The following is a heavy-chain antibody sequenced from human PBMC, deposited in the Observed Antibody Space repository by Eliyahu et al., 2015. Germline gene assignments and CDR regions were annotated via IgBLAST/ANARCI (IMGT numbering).Heavy chain of an antibody. CDR1: GYTFTSYG. D-gene: IGHD2-21*02. Sequence: QVQLVQSGAEVKKPGASVXVSCXASGYTFTSYGISWVRQAPGQGLEWMGWISAYNGNTNYAQKLQGRVTMTTDTSTSTAYMELRSLRSDDTAVYYCARDRCGGDCYSQDQPNDYWGQGTLVTVSS. V-gene: IGHV1-18*04. J-gene: IGHJ4*02. CDR3: ARDRCGGDCYSQDQPNDY. CDR2: ISAYNGNT.